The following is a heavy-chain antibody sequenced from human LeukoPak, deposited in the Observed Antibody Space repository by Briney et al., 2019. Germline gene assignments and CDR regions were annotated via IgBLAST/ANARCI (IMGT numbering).Heavy chain of an antibody. CDR2: INPNSGAT. CDR3: ARAHLIAAAGYNWFDP. CDR1: GYTFTAFY. D-gene: IGHD6-13*01. J-gene: IGHJ5*02. V-gene: IGHV1-2*02. Sequence: ASVKVSCKAFGYTFTAFYMHWVRRAPGQGLEWMGWINPNSGATNYARKFQGRVTMTRDTSISTAYMELSRLRSDDTAVYYCARAHLIAAAGYNWFDPWGQGTLVTVSS.